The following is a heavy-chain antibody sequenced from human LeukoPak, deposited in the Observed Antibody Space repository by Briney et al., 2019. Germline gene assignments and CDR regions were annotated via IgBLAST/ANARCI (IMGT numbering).Heavy chain of an antibody. CDR2: FSGSGGST. Sequence: GGSLRLSCVASRFTFNNYAMSWARRAPGKGLEWVSAFSGSGGSTYYADSVKGRFTISRENSKHNLYLQMNSLRDKDTDVYYCARSGLSRFDYWGQGTLVTVSS. V-gene: IGHV3-23*01. CDR3: ARSGLSRFDY. J-gene: IGHJ4*02. D-gene: IGHD4/OR15-4a*01. CDR1: RFTFNNYA.